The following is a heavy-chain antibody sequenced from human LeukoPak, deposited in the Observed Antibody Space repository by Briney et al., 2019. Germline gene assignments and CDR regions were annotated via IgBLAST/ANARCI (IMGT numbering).Heavy chain of an antibody. CDR2: IKQDGSEK. V-gene: IGHV3-7*01. D-gene: IGHD1/OR15-1a*01. J-gene: IGHJ4*02. CDR3: ARDKGNCNTLYYVDY. CDR1: GFTFSSYW. Sequence: GGSLRLSCAASGFTFSSYWMSWVRQAPGKGLEWVANIKQDGSEKYYVDSVKGRFTISRDNAKNSLYLQMNSLRAEDTAVYYCARDKGNCNTLYYVDYWGQGTLVTVSS.